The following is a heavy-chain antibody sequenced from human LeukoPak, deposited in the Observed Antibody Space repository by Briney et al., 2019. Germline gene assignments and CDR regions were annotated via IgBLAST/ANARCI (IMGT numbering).Heavy chain of an antibody. Sequence: GGSLRLSCAASGFTFSSYSMNWVRQAPGKGLEWVSSISSSSSYIYYADSVKGRFTISRDNAKNSLYLQMISLRAEDTAVYYCAREYNHIRWRLLYPYYRGQGTLVTVSS. CDR3: AREYNHIRWRLLYPYY. CDR2: ISSSSSYI. D-gene: IGHD2/OR15-2a*01. J-gene: IGHJ4*02. V-gene: IGHV3-21*01. CDR1: GFTFSSYS.